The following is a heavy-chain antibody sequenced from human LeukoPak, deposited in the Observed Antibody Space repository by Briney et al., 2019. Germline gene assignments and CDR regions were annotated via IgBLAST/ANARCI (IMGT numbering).Heavy chain of an antibody. V-gene: IGHV1-8*01. Sequence: GASVKVSCKASGYTFINNDINWVRQATGRGLEWMGWMNANTGNTGYAQKFQGRVTITRNTSISTAYMELSSLRSEDTAVYYCAREWRNSRYCSSTSCYGAFDIWGQGTMVTVSS. D-gene: IGHD2-2*01. CDR3: AREWRNSRYCSSTSCYGAFDI. CDR1: GYTFINND. CDR2: MNANTGNT. J-gene: IGHJ3*02.